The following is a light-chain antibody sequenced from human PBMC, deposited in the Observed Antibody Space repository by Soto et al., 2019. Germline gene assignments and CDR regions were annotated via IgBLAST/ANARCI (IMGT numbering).Light chain of an antibody. Sequence: QSALTQPRSVSGSPGQSVTISCTGTSSDVGGYNYVSWYQQHPGKAPKLMIYDVSKRPSGVPDRFSGSKSGNTASLTISGLQPEDEAYYYCCSYAGSYTLVFGGGTKLTVL. CDR2: DVS. CDR3: CSYAGSYTLV. CDR1: SSDVGGYNY. J-gene: IGLJ3*02. V-gene: IGLV2-11*01.